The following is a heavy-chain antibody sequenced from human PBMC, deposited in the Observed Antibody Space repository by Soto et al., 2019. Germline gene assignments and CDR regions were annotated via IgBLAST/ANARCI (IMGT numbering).Heavy chain of an antibody. V-gene: IGHV4-30-2*01. J-gene: IGHJ4*02. Sequence: SETLSLTCTVSGASITYGGYSWSWIRQTPGKGLEWIGYINHLGTTIYNPSFESRLSLSIDRAKNQFSLNLNSMSAADRAVYFCARGGGSDSFDYWGQGILVTVSS. CDR1: GASITYGGYS. CDR2: INHLGTT. D-gene: IGHD1-26*01. CDR3: ARGGGSDSFDY.